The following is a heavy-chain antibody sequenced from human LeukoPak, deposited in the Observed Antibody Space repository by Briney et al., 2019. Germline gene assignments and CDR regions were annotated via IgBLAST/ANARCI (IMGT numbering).Heavy chain of an antibody. CDR2: ISSSSSYM. CDR1: GFTFSSFS. J-gene: IGHJ6*02. V-gene: IGHV3-21*01. Sequence: GGSLRLSCAASGFTFSSFSMNWVRQAPGKGLEWVSSISSSSSYMYYADSVKGRFTISRDNARNSLYLQMDSLTAEDTAVYYCAREPSGRYYYSYGLDVWGLGTTVTVSS. CDR3: AREPSGRYYYSYGLDV. D-gene: IGHD5-12*01.